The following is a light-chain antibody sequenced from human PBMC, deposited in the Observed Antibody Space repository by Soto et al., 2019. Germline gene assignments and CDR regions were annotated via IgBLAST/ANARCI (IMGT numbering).Light chain of an antibody. J-gene: IGLJ3*02. V-gene: IGLV2-23*01. CDR2: EGS. Sequence: QSALTQPASVSGSPGQSITISCTGTSSDVGNYNLVSWYQQHPGQAPKLMIYEGSKRPSGVSNRFSGSKSGNTASLTISGLQAEDEADYYCCSYAGSSTLVFGGGTKVTVL. CDR3: CSYAGSSTLV. CDR1: SSDVGNYNL.